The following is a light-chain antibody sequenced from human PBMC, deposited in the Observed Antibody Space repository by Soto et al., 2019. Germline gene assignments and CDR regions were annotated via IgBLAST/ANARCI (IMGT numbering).Light chain of an antibody. Sequence: QSALTQPASVSGSPGQSITISCIGSSRDVGGYNYVSWYQHHPGRVPKPMIFEVSDRPSGVSNRFSGSKSGNTAYLTISGLQAEDEADYYCSSFSSTSTIIFGGGTKLTVL. V-gene: IGLV2-14*01. J-gene: IGLJ2*01. CDR2: EVS. CDR1: SRDVGGYNY. CDR3: SSFSSTSTII.